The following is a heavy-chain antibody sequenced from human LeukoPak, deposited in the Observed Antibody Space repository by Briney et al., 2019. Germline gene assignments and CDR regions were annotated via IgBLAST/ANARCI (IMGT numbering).Heavy chain of an antibody. D-gene: IGHD4-17*01. J-gene: IGHJ4*02. Sequence: PSETLSLTCAVSGYSISSGYYWGWVRQPPGKGLEWIGSIYHSGSTYYNPSLKSRVTISVDTSKNQFSLKLSSVTAADTAVYYCARDPYGDYGFDYWGQGTLVTVSS. CDR2: IYHSGST. V-gene: IGHV4-38-2*02. CDR1: GYSISSGYY. CDR3: ARDPYGDYGFDY.